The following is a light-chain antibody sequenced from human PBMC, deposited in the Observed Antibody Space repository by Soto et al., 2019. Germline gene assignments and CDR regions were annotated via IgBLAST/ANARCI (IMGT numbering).Light chain of an antibody. V-gene: IGKV1-5*01. J-gene: IGKJ1*01. CDR2: AAS. CDR3: QQYDTNPKT. Sequence: DVQMTQSPSTLSALVGDRVGVTGGASQTINNWLAWYQQRPGTAPKLLTYAASTLESGVPSRFSGSGSGTEFSLTISRLQPEDFATYYCQQYDTNPKTFGQGTKVDIK. CDR1: QTINNW.